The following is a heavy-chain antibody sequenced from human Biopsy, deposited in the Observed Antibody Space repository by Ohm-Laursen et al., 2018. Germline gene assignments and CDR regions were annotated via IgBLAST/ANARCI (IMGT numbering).Heavy chain of an antibody. D-gene: IGHD2-15*01. J-gene: IGHJ4*02. V-gene: IGHV3-23*01. CDR1: GFTFSSYG. CDR3: AKTFHGSSFLYDY. CDR2: LSGSGGTT. Sequence: SLRLSCAASGFTFSSYGMSWVRQAPGKGLEWVSVLSGSGGTTYYADSVKGRFTISRDNSKNTLYLQMNSLTAEDTAVYYCAKTFHGSSFLYDYWGRGILVTVSS.